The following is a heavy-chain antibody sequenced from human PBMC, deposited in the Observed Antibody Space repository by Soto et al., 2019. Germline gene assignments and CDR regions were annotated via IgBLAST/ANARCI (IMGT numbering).Heavy chain of an antibody. CDR2: ISAYNGNT. Sequence: ASVKVSCKASGYTFTSYGISWVRQAPGQGLEWMGWISAYNGNTNYAQKLQGRVTMTTDTSTSTAYMELRSLRSDDTAVYYCARDSAQGYCSGGSCYVDWGGANYWGQGTLVTVS. CDR3: ARDSAQGYCSGGSCYVDWGGANY. D-gene: IGHD2-15*01. CDR1: GYTFTSYG. V-gene: IGHV1-18*01. J-gene: IGHJ4*02.